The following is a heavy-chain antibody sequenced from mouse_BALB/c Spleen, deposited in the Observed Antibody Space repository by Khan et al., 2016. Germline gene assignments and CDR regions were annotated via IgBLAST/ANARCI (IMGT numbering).Heavy chain of an antibody. CDR1: GFNIKDYY. V-gene: IGHV14-4*02. CDR3: NACDYNAMDY. J-gene: IGHJ4*01. CDR2: IDPENGDT. Sequence: VQLQQSGAELVRSGASVKLSCTASGFNIKDYYMHWVKQRPEQGLEWIGWIDPENGDTEYAPKFQGKATMTADTSSNTAYLQLSSLTSDDTDVYYCNACDYNAMDYWGQGTSVTVSS.